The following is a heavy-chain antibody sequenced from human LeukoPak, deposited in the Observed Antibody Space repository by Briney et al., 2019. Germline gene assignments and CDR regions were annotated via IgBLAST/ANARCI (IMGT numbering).Heavy chain of an antibody. Sequence: ASVKVSCKASGYTFTSYSIHWVRQAPGQGLEWMAIINPSGGSTTYSQQFQGRITMTKDTSTSTVYMELSSLRSEDTAVYYCARDLGGVGATTDYFDYWGQGTLVTVSA. V-gene: IGHV1-46*01. CDR3: ARDLGGVGATTDYFDY. D-gene: IGHD1-26*01. CDR1: GYTFTSYS. CDR2: INPSGGST. J-gene: IGHJ4*02.